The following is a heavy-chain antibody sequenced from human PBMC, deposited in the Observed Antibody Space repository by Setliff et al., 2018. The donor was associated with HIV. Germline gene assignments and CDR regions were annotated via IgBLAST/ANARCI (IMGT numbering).Heavy chain of an antibody. D-gene: IGHD6-19*01. CDR3: VRPVREPVD. Sequence: GSLRLSCAASGFSFSRYAMGWVRQAPGKGLEWVSSLSGSGVTSYYADSVKGRFTISRDSSKNTLNLQMNSLRAEDTAMYYCVRPVREPVDWGRGTLVTVS. CDR2: LSGSGVTS. CDR1: GFSFSRYA. J-gene: IGHJ4*02. V-gene: IGHV3-23*01.